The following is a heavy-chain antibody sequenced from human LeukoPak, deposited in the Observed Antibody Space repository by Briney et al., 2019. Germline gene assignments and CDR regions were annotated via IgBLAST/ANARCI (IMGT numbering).Heavy chain of an antibody. Sequence: PGGSLRLSCLASGFIFNNYAVHWVCQAPGKGPEYVSGINSDGSSTNYADAVKGRITISRDNSRNTLYLQMSSLRPEDTAMYHCVRTMVTFGRLIRSDAFDVWGQGTKVTVSS. V-gene: IGHV3-64D*06. CDR1: GFIFNNYA. CDR2: INSDGSST. J-gene: IGHJ3*01. CDR3: VRTMVTFGRLIRSDAFDV. D-gene: IGHD3-16*01.